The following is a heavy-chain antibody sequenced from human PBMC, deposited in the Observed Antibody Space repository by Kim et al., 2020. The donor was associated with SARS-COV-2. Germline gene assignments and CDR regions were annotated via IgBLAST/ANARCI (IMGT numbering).Heavy chain of an antibody. D-gene: IGHD5-12*01. CDR1: GFTFSSYA. Sequence: GGSLRLSCAASGFTFSSYAMHWVRQAPGKGLEWVAIISYDGSNKYYVDSVKGRFTISRDNSKNTLYLRMNSLRKEDTAVYYCARDLADGYNYVGGGYFDYWGQGSLVTVSS. CDR3: ARDLADGYNYVGGGYFDY. CDR2: ISYDGSNK. J-gene: IGHJ4*02. V-gene: IGHV3-30*04.